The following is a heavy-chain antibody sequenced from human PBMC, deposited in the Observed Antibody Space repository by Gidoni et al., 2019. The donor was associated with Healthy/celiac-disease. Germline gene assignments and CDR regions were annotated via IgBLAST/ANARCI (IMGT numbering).Heavy chain of an antibody. CDR3: ARDRDVYSSGWIGTDY. CDR2: ISAYNGNT. CDR1: GYTCTSYG. D-gene: IGHD6-19*01. V-gene: IGHV1-18*01. J-gene: IGHJ4*02. Sequence: QVQLVQAGAEVKKPGASVKVSCKASGYTCTSYGISWVRQASGQGLEWMGWISAYNGNTNYAQKLQGRVTMTTDTSTSTAYMELRSLRSDDTAVYYCARDRDVYSSGWIGTDYWGQGTLVTVSS.